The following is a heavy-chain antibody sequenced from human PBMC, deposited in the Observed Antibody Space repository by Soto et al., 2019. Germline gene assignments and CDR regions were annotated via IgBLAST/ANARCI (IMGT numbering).Heavy chain of an antibody. CDR2: VFHSGTT. J-gene: IGHJ4*02. CDR3: ARDPHYYENIDYLDY. CDR1: GYSINSGGYF. D-gene: IGHD3-22*01. V-gene: IGHV4-38-2*02. Sequence: SETLSLTCAVSGYSINSGGYFWGWIRQPPGKGLEWIGSVFHSGTTYSNPSLKSRITISVDTSKNQFSLDLRSVTAADTAVYYCARDPHYYENIDYLDYWGQGTLVTVSS.